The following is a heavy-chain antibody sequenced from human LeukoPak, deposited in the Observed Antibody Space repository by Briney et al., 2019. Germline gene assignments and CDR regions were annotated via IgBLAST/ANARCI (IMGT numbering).Heavy chain of an antibody. V-gene: IGHV1-2*02. J-gene: IGHJ3*02. CDR2: INPNSGGT. CDR1: GYTFTGYY. CDR3: AREWCSSTSCYMGEDAFDI. Sequence: GASVKVSCKASGYTFTGYYMHWVRQAPGQGLEWMGWINPNSGGTNYAQKFQGRVTITRDTSISTAYMELSRLRSDDTAVYYCAREWCSSTSCYMGEDAFDIWGQGTMVTVSS. D-gene: IGHD2-2*02.